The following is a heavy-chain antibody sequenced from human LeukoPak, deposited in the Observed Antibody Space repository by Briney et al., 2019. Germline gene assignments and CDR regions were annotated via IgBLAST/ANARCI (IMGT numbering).Heavy chain of an antibody. CDR1: GDSVSSNIAA. V-gene: IGHV6-1*01. CDR2: TYYRSKWYS. D-gene: IGHD5-24*01. CDR3: ARDEDGTKVRGHYYYGMDV. J-gene: IGHJ6*02. Sequence: SQTLSLTCVISGDSVSSNIAAWNWIRQSPSRGLEWLGRTYYRSKWYSDYAVSVKSRITINADTSKNQFSLQLNSVTPVDTAVYYCARDEDGTKVRGHYYYGMDVWGQGTTVTVSS.